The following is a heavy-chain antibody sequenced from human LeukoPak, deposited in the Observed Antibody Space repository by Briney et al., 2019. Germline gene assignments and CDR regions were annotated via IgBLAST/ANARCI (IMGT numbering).Heavy chain of an antibody. J-gene: IGHJ6*03. Sequence: PGGSLRLSCAASGFTVSSNYMSWVRQAPGKGLEWVSVIYSGGSTYYADSVKGRFTISRDNSKNTLYLQMNSLRAEDTAVYYCARNGIAARGYYYYYMDVWGKGTTVTVSS. CDR1: GFTVSSNY. D-gene: IGHD6-6*01. CDR3: ARNGIAARGYYYYYMDV. V-gene: IGHV3-53*01. CDR2: IYSGGST.